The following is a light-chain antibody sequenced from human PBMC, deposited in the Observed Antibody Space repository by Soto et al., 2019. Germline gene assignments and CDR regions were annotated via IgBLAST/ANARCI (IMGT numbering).Light chain of an antibody. CDR1: ETTANY. V-gene: IGKV1-39*01. J-gene: IGKJ4*01. CDR3: QQTYSSPPT. Sequence: DIQMTQSPSSLSASVGDRVTITCRASETTANYLNWYQHKPGKAPKLLIHSASSLQSGVPSRFSGRGSGTDFTLTINSLQPEDFATYSCQQTYSSPPTFGGGTKVDIK. CDR2: SAS.